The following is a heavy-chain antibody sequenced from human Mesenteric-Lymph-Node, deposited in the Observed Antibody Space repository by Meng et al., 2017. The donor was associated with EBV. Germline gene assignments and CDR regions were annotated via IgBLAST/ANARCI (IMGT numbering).Heavy chain of an antibody. V-gene: IGHV4-39*01. D-gene: IGHD4-11*01. CDR3: ARHGYSNYLNWFDS. J-gene: IGHJ5*01. CDR1: GGSISNGNYY. CDR2: IHYTETN. Sequence: QVQEAGPVPVNPSESLSLTCTSPGGSISNGNYYWGWIRQPPGKGLEWIGSIHYTETNYRSPSLKSRVTIFVDTSKNQLSLKLTSVTAADTAVYYCARHGYSNYLNWFDSWGQGTLVTVSS.